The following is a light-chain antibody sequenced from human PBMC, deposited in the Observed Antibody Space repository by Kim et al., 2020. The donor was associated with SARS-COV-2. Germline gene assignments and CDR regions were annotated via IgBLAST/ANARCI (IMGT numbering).Light chain of an antibody. J-gene: IGLJ2*01. CDR2: GKN. Sequence: VALGQTDRITCQGDSLRSYYATWYQQKPGQAPILVIYGKNNRPSGIPDRFSGSSSGNTASLTITGTQAGDEADYYCNSRDSNDNVVFGGGTHLTVL. CDR1: SLRSYY. V-gene: IGLV3-19*01. CDR3: NSRDSNDNVV.